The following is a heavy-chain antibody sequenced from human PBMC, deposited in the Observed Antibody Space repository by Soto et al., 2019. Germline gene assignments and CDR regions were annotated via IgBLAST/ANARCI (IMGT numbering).Heavy chain of an antibody. V-gene: IGHV3-21*01. J-gene: IGHJ6*02. CDR3: ARDLYVQPGYCSSTSCSHYYGMDV. D-gene: IGHD2-2*03. CDR1: GFTFSSYS. CDR2: ISSSSSYI. Sequence: PGGSLRLSCAASGFTFSSYSMNWVRQAPGKGLEWVSSISSSSSYIYYADSVKGRFTISRDNAKNSLYLQMNSLRAEDTAVYYCARDLYVQPGYCSSTSCSHYYGMDVWGQGTTVTVSS.